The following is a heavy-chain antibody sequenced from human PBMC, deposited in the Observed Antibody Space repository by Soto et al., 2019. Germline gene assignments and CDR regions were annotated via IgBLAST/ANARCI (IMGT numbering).Heavy chain of an antibody. D-gene: IGHD1-1*01. V-gene: IGHV3-23*01. CDR1: GFTFSSYA. CDR3: VKELEPRPNAFDY. Sequence: PGGSLRLSCVASGFTFSSYAMSWVRQAPGKRLEWVSAISGSGADTYYADSVKGRFTISRDNSKNTLFVQMNSLRAEDTAVYYCVKELEPRPNAFDYWGQGALVTVSS. CDR2: ISGSGADT. J-gene: IGHJ4*02.